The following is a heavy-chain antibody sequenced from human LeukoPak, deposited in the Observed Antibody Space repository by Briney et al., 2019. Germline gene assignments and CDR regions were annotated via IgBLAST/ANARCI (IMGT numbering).Heavy chain of an antibody. CDR2: INPSGGYT. CDR3: ARQEDSSGYYHYY. J-gene: IGHJ4*02. Sequence: ASVKVSCKASGYTFTGYYVHWVRQAPGQGLEWMGIINPSGGYTTYAQKFQGRVTMTRDTSTSTVSMELSSLRSEDTAVYFCARQEDSSGYYHYYWGQGTLVTVSS. V-gene: IGHV1-46*01. CDR1: GYTFTGYY. D-gene: IGHD3-22*01.